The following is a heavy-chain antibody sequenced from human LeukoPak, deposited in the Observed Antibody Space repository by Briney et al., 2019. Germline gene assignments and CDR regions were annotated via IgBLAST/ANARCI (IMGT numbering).Heavy chain of an antibody. Sequence: SQTLSLTCTVSGGSISSGSYYWGWLRQPAGKGLEWIGRIYTSGSTNYNPSLKSRVTISVDTSKNQFSLKLSSVTAAGTAVYYCARESLWGPIVVVAATGWFDPWGQGTLVTVSS. D-gene: IGHD2-15*01. J-gene: IGHJ5*02. V-gene: IGHV4-61*02. CDR3: ARESLWGPIVVVAATGWFDP. CDR2: IYTSGST. CDR1: GGSISSGSYY.